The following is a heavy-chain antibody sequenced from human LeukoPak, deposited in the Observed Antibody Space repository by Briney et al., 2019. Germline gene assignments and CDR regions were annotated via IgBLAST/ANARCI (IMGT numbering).Heavy chain of an antibody. CDR2: ISYDGSNK. V-gene: IGHV3-30*18. CDR3: AKEAYQCSGGSCYWYYYYYYMDV. D-gene: IGHD2-15*01. CDR1: GFTFSSYG. J-gene: IGHJ6*03. Sequence: GGSLRLSCAASGFTFSSYGMHWVRQAPGKGLEWVAVISYDGSNKYYADSVKGRFTISRDNSKNTLYLQMNSLRAEDTAVYYCAKEAYQCSGGSCYWYYYYYYMDVWGKGTTVTVSS.